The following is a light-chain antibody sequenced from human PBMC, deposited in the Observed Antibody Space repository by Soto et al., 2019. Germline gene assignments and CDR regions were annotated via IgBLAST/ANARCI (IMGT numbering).Light chain of an antibody. V-gene: IGLV2-14*03. J-gene: IGLJ1*01. CDR3: SSYTPSSTPFV. CDR2: DVS. CDR1: SSDVGGYNF. Sequence: QSALTQPASVSGSPGQSITISCTGTSSDVGGYNFVSWYQHHPGKAPKLIIYDVSNRPSGVSNCFSGSKSGNTASLTISGLQAEDEADYYCSSYTPSSTPFVFGTGTKVTVL.